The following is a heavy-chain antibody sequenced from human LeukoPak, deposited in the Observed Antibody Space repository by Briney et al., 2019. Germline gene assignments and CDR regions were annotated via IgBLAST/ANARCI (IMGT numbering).Heavy chain of an antibody. D-gene: IGHD3-22*01. CDR2: INHSGST. Sequence: SETLSLTCTVSGGSISSSSYYWSWIRQPPGKGLEWIGEINHSGSTNYNPSLKSRVTISVDTSKNQFSLKLSSVTAADTAVYYCARVLYDSSGYYSGDYFDYWGQGTLVTVSS. CDR3: ARVLYDSSGYYSGDYFDY. V-gene: IGHV4-39*07. CDR1: GGSISSSSYY. J-gene: IGHJ4*02.